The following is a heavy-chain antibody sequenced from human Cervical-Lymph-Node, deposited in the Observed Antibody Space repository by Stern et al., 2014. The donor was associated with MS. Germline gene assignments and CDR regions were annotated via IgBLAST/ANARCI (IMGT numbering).Heavy chain of an antibody. CDR3: ATKAPPYCSGASCYEY. Sequence: VQLVQSGGGVVQPGRSLRISCAASGFTFSSLAMHWVRQAPGKGLEWVSLISYDGSKEDYADSVKGRFTISRDNSKNTLYLQLNSLRVEDTAVYYCATKAPPYCSGASCYEYWGQGTLVTVSS. CDR1: GFTFSSLA. J-gene: IGHJ4*02. V-gene: IGHV3-30*04. D-gene: IGHD2-15*01. CDR2: ISYDGSKE.